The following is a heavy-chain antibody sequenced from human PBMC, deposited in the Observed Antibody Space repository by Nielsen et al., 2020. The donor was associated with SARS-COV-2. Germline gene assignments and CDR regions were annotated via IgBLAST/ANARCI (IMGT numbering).Heavy chain of an antibody. J-gene: IGHJ6*02. V-gene: IGHV3-74*01. CDR3: ARVLRSPLTGYYYYGMDV. CDR1: GFTFSSYG. D-gene: IGHD1-20*01. Sequence: GGSLRLSCAASGFTFSSYGMHWVRQAPGKGLVWVSRINSDGSSTSYADSVKGRFTISRDNAKNTLYLQMNSLRAEDTAVYYCARVLRSPLTGYYYYGMDVWGQGTTVTVSS. CDR2: INSDGSST.